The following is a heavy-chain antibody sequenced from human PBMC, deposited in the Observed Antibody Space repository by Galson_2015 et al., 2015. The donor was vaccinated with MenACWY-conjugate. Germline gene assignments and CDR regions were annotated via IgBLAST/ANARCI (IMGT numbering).Heavy chain of an antibody. J-gene: IGHJ3*02. D-gene: IGHD4-23*01. V-gene: IGHV4-39*01. Sequence: ETLSLTCTVSGGSISSSSYFWGWIRQPPGKGLEWIGTISYSGSTHYNPSLNNRVTVSADTSKNQFSLNVNSVTAADTALYYCARRSARLTLGAFDIWGQGTMVTVSP. CDR2: ISYSGST. CDR1: GGSISSSSYF. CDR3: ARRSARLTLGAFDI.